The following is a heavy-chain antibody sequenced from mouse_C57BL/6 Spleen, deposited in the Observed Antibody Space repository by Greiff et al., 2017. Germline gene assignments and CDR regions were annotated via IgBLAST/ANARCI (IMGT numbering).Heavy chain of an antibody. Sequence: EVQGVESVAELVRPWASVKLSCTASGFNIKNTYMHWVKQRPEQGLEWIGRIDPANGNTKYAPKFQGKATITADTSSNTAYLQLSSLTSEDTAIYYCARETGTGSYAMDYWGQGTSVTVSS. D-gene: IGHD4-1*01. J-gene: IGHJ4*01. V-gene: IGHV14-3*01. CDR1: GFNIKNTY. CDR3: ARETGTGSYAMDY. CDR2: IDPANGNT.